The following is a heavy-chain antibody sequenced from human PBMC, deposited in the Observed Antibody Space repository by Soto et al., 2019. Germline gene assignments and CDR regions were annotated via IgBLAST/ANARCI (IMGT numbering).Heavy chain of an antibody. Sequence: SETLSLTCTVSGGSFSSGGYYWSWIRQHPGKGLEWIGYIYYSGSTYYNPSLKSRVTIPVDTSKNQFSLKLSSVTAADTAVYYCARFYDSSGYYSGYFDYWGQGTLVTVSS. CDR3: ARFYDSSGYYSGYFDY. V-gene: IGHV4-31*03. CDR2: IYYSGST. J-gene: IGHJ4*02. CDR1: GGSFSSGGYY. D-gene: IGHD3-22*01.